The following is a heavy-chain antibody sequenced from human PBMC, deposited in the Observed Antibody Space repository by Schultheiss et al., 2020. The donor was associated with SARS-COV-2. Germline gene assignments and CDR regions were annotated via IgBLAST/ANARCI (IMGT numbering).Heavy chain of an antibody. CDR2: IRSKANSYAT. CDR1: GFTFSGSA. V-gene: IGHV3-73*01. CDR3: ARTDIVVVPAAMDW. D-gene: IGHD2-2*01. Sequence: GGSLRLSCVASGFTFSGSAMHWVRQASGKGLEWVGRIRSKANSYATAYAASVKGRFTISRDDSKNTAYLQMNSLRAEDTAVYYCARTDIVVVPAAMDWWGQGTLVTVSS. J-gene: IGHJ4*02.